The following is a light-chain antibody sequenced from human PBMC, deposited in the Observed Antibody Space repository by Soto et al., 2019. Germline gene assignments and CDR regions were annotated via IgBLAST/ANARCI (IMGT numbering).Light chain of an antibody. CDR1: TGTVTSSQY. CDR3: LLSYGGARV. V-gene: IGLV7-46*01. Sequence: QAVVTQEPSLTVSPGGTVTLTCGSSTGTVTSSQYPYWFQQKPGQAPRTLIYDTNRKHSWTPARFSGSLLGGKPALTLSGAQPEDEAEYYCLLSYGGARVFGGGTKLTVL. J-gene: IGLJ3*02. CDR2: DTN.